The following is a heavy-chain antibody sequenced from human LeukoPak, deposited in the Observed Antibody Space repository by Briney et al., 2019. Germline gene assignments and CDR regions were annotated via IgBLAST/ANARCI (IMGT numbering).Heavy chain of an antibody. Sequence: GGSLRLSCAAFGFTFSSYGMHWVRQAPGKGLEWVAVIWYDGSNKHYADSVKGRFTISRDNSKNTLYLQMNSLRAEDTAVYYCARDGREQWLVPKDAFDIWGQGTMVTVSS. CDR1: GFTFSSYG. CDR2: IWYDGSNK. J-gene: IGHJ3*02. CDR3: ARDGREQWLVPKDAFDI. D-gene: IGHD6-19*01. V-gene: IGHV3-33*01.